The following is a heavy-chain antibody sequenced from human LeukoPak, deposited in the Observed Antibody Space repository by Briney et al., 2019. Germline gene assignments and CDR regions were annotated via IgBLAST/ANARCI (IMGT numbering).Heavy chain of an antibody. Sequence: GESLKISCKGSGYIFISYWIAWVRQMPGKGLEWMGIIYPGDSDTRYSPSFQGQVTMSADKSTSTAYLQWSSLRASDTAMYYCARRYGRPFDYWGQGTLVTVSS. CDR1: GYIFISYW. V-gene: IGHV5-51*01. CDR2: IYPGDSDT. D-gene: IGHD4-17*01. CDR3: ARRYGRPFDY. J-gene: IGHJ4*02.